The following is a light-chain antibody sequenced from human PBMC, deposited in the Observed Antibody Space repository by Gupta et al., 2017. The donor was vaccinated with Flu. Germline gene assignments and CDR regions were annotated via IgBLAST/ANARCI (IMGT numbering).Light chain of an antibody. J-gene: IGKJ2*01. Sequence: PSTLSASVGDRVTITCRASQSISSWVAWYQQKPGKAPKLLIYKASSLESGVPSRFSGSGSGTEFTLTISSLQPDDFATYYCQHDNSSPYTFGQGTKLEIK. CDR1: QSISSW. V-gene: IGKV1-5*03. CDR2: KAS. CDR3: QHDNSSPYT.